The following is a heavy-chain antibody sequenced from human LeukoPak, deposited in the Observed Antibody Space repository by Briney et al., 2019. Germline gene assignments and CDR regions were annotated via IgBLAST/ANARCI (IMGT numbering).Heavy chain of an antibody. CDR2: ISAYNGNT. D-gene: IGHD3-10*01. V-gene: IGHV1-18*01. CDR3: ARIEGVPWFGELSPWGWFDP. Sequence: ASVKVSCKASGYTFTSNGISWVRQAPGQGLEWMGWISAYNGNTNYAQKLQGRVTMTTDTSTSTAYMELRSLRSDDTAVYYCARIEGVPWFGELSPWGWFDPWGQGTLVTVSS. J-gene: IGHJ5*02. CDR1: GYTFTSNG.